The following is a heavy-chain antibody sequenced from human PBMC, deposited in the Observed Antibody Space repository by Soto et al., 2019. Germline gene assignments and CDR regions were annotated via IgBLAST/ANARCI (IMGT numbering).Heavy chain of an antibody. CDR2: ITHSGST. CDR3: ARGVRGSGKASVTFDF. CDR1: GGSFSGYY. D-gene: IGHD3-10*01. J-gene: IGHJ4*02. Sequence: QVQLQLWGAGLLKPSEPLSLTCAVYGGSFSGYYWCWIRQLPGKGLEWTGEITHSGSTNYNPSLQSRGTITVDTSKHPSSLPVSFVGAAVTAVYYRARGVRGSGKASVTFDFRGQGTLVTVSS. V-gene: IGHV4-34*01.